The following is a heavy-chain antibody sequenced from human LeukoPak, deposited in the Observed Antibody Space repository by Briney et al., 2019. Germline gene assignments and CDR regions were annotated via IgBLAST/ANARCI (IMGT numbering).Heavy chain of an antibody. CDR2: INHSGST. CDR1: GGSFSGYY. D-gene: IGHD6-13*01. J-gene: IGHJ4*02. Sequence: PSETLSLTCAVYGGSFSGYYWSWIRQPPGKGLEWIGEINHSGSTNYNPSLKSRVTISVDTSKNQFSLKLSSVTAADTAVYYCARSAGDYWGQGTLVTVSS. V-gene: IGHV4-34*01. CDR3: ARSAGDY.